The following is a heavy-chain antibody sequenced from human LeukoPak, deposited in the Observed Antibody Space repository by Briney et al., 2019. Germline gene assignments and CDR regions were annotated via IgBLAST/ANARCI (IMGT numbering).Heavy chain of an antibody. V-gene: IGHV3-48*03. Sequence: PGGSLRLSCAASGFTFSSYAMSWVRRAPGKGLEWVSYISSSGSTIYYADSVKGRFTISRDNAKNSLYLQMNSLRAEDTAVYYCARVIRYYMDVWGKGTTVTISS. CDR2: ISSSGSTI. D-gene: IGHD2/OR15-2a*01. J-gene: IGHJ6*03. CDR1: GFTFSSYA. CDR3: ARVIRYYMDV.